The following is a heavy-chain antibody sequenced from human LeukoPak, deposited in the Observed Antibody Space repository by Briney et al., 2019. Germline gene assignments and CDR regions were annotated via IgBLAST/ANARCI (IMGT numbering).Heavy chain of an antibody. V-gene: IGHV1-2*02. J-gene: IGHJ4*02. D-gene: IGHD3-10*01. CDR3: ARGEKANVLLWFGELSKADY. Sequence: ASVKVSCKASGYTFTGYYMHWVRQAPGQGLEWMGWINPNSGGTNYAQKFQGRVTMTRDTSISTAYMELSRLRSDDTAVYYCARGEKANVLLWFGELSKADYWGQGTLVTVSS. CDR2: INPNSGGT. CDR1: GYTFTGYY.